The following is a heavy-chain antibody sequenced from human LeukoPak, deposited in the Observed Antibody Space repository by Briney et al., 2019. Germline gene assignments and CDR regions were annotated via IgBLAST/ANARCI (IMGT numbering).Heavy chain of an antibody. V-gene: IGHV1-2*02. J-gene: IGHJ4*02. D-gene: IGHD4-23*01. CDR2: INPNSGGT. Sequence: ASVKVSCKASEYTFTGYYMHWVRQAPGQGLEWMGWINPNSGGTNSAQKFQGRVTMTRDTSISTAYMELSRLRSDDTAVYYCARGTNYGGNVFFHYWGQGTLVTVSS. CDR3: ARGTNYGGNVFFHY. CDR1: EYTFTGYY.